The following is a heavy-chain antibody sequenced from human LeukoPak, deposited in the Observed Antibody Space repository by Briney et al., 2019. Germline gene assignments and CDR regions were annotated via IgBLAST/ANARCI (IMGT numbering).Heavy chain of an antibody. CDR3: ARESVAGTYYYYGMDV. J-gene: IGHJ6*02. CDR2: INPNSGGT. D-gene: IGHD6-19*01. CDR1: GYTFTGYY. V-gene: IGHV1-2*04. Sequence: GASVKVSCKASGYTFTGYYMHWVGQAPGQGLEWMGRINPNSGGTNYAQKFQGWVTMTRDTSISTAYMELSRLRSDDTAVYYCARESVAGTYYYYGMDVWGQGTTVTVSS.